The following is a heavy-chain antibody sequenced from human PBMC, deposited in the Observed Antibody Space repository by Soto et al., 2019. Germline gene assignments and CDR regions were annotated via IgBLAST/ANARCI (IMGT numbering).Heavy chain of an antibody. Sequence: EVQLVESGGGLIQPGGSLRLSCAASGFTFSSNDMNWVRQAPGKGLEWGSLIYSGGSTYYADSVKGRFTISSDNSKNTLYLQMSSLRAEDTAVYYCATRPLLPGAPWGQGTMVTVSS. CDR1: GFTFSSND. V-gene: IGHV3-53*01. J-gene: IGHJ3*01. CDR2: IYSGGST. CDR3: ATRPLLPGAP. D-gene: IGHD3-22*01.